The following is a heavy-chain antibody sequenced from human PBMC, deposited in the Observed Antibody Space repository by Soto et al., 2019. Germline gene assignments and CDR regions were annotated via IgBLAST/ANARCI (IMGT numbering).Heavy chain of an antibody. Sequence: QVQLVQSGAEVKKPGASVKVSCKASGYTFTSYDINWVRQATGQGLEWMGWMNPNSGNTGYAQKFQGRVTMTRNTSMSTASEGLSSSRSDATAVYYCAGVHLDDGGGYWIDYWGRGPLATVSS. V-gene: IGHV1-8*01. J-gene: IGHJ4*02. CDR2: MNPNSGNT. CDR3: AGVHLDDGGGYWIDY. CDR1: GYTFTSYD. D-gene: IGHD3-22*01.